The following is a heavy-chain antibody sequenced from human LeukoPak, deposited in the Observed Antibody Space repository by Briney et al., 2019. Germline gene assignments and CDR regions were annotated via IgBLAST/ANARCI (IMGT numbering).Heavy chain of an antibody. D-gene: IGHD5-12*01. V-gene: IGHV3-23*01. Sequence: GGSLRLSCAASGFTFSGYAMSWVRQAPGKGLEWVSAVSGSGGSTHYTDSVRGRFTISRHDSKNTLYLQMNSLRVDDTAVYYCAKGRACSGYDDEAYYFDFWGQGTLVTVSS. CDR3: AKGRACSGYDDEAYYFDF. CDR2: VSGSGGST. J-gene: IGHJ4*02. CDR1: GFTFSGYA.